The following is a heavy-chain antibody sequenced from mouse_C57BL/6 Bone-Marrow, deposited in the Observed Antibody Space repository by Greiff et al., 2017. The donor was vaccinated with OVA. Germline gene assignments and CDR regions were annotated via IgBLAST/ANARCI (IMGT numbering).Heavy chain of an antibody. J-gene: IGHJ3*01. CDR1: GYTFTSYW. Sequence: QVQLQQPGAELVKPGASVKMSCKASGYTFTSYWITRVKQRPGQGLEWIGDIYPGSGSTNYNEKFKSKATLTVDTSSSPAYMQLRSLTSEDSAVYYGARGGGTRFAYWGQGTLVTVSA. CDR3: ARGGGTRFAY. V-gene: IGHV1-55*01. CDR2: IYPGSGST. D-gene: IGHD3-3*01.